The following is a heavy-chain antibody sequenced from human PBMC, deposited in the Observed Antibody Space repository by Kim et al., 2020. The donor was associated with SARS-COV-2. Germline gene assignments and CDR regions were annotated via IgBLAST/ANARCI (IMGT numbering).Heavy chain of an antibody. D-gene: IGHD4-17*01. Sequence: VDSVKGRFTISRDNAKNSLYLQMNSLRAEDTAVYYCARDRTVTTRGFLGYWGQGTLVTVSS. CDR3: ARDRTVTTRGFLGY. V-gene: IGHV3-7*01. J-gene: IGHJ4*02.